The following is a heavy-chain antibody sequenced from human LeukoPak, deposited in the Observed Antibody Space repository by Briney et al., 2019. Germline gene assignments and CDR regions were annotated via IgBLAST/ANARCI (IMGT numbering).Heavy chain of an antibody. Sequence: SETLSLTCTVSGGSVSSGNYYWSWIRQPAGKGLEWIGRIYTSGSTNYNPSLKSRVTISIDASKNQFSLRLSSVTAADTAVYYCTRGGELLNYWGQGTLVTVSS. CDR2: IYTSGST. CDR1: GGSVSSGNYY. D-gene: IGHD1-26*01. V-gene: IGHV4-61*02. J-gene: IGHJ4*02. CDR3: TRGGELLNY.